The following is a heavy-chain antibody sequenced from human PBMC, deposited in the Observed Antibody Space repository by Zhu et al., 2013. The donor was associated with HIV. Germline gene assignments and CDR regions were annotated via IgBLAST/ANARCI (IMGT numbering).Heavy chain of an antibody. CDR2: VHPGHGDT. V-gene: IGHV1-46*01. J-gene: IGHJ4*02. CDR3: AKDNSGSLEY. CDR1: GYTFSSFY. D-gene: IGHD3-22*01. Sequence: QVQLVQSGAEVKKPGASVKVSCKASGYTFSSFYIKWVRQVPGQGLEWMGLVHPGHGDTRKAQKFQGRLTMTRDTSTNTVYMELSSLRSEDTGMYYCAKDNSGSLEYWGQGTLVTVSS.